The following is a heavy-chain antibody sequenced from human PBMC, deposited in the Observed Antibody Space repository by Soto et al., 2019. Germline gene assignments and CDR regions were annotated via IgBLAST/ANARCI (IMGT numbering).Heavy chain of an antibody. CDR3: ARQRRGIGSSSSGNWFEP. CDR1: GYSFTSYW. Sequence: GESLKISCKGSGYSFTSYWIGWVRQMPGKGLEWMGIIYPGDSDTRYSPSFQGQVTISADKSISTAYLQWSSLKASDTAMYYCARQRRGIGSSSSGNWFEPWGQGTLVAVSS. D-gene: IGHD6-6*01. J-gene: IGHJ5*02. V-gene: IGHV5-51*01. CDR2: IYPGDSDT.